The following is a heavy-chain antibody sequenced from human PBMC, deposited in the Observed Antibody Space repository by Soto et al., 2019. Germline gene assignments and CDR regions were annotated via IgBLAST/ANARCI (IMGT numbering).Heavy chain of an antibody. V-gene: IGHV5-10-1*01. D-gene: IGHD6-6*01. CDR1: GYSFTSYW. CDR2: IDPSDSYT. Sequence: PGESLKISCKGSGYSFTSYWISWVRQMPEKGLEWMGRIDPSDSYTNYSPSFQGHVTISADKSISTAYLQWSSLKASDTAMYYCARVSSIAARDYYYYGMDVWGQGTTVTVSS. CDR3: ARVSSIAARDYYYYGMDV. J-gene: IGHJ6*02.